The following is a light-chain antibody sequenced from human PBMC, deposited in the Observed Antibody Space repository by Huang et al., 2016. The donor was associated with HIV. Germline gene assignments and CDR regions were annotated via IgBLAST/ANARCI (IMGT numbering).Light chain of an antibody. CDR2: AAS. J-gene: IGKJ2*01. V-gene: IGKV1-33*01. Sequence: DIQMTQSPSALSASVGDRVTITCQARQDISNYLNWYQQKPGKAPKLLISAASNLETGVPSRFSGSGSGTDFTFTISSLHPEDIATYYCQQFDDLPYTFGQGTNLEIK. CDR3: QQFDDLPYT. CDR1: QDISNY.